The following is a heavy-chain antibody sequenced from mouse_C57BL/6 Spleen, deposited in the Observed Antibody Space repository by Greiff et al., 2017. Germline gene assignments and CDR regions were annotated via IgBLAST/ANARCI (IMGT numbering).Heavy chain of an antibody. D-gene: IGHD1-1*01. V-gene: IGHV5-6*01. Sequence: EVQRVESGGDLVKPGGSLKLSCAASGFTFRSYGMSWVRQTPDKRLEWVATISSGGSYTYYPDSVKGRFTISRDNAKNTLYLQMSSLKSEDTAMYYCARPHYYGREWVFDYWGQGTTLTVSS. J-gene: IGHJ2*01. CDR2: ISSGGSYT. CDR1: GFTFRSYG. CDR3: ARPHYYGREWVFDY.